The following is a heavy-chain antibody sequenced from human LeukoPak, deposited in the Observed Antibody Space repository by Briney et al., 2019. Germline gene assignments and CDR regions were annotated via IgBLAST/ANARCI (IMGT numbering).Heavy chain of an antibody. CDR2: IKQDGSVQ. D-gene: IGHD6-19*01. Sequence: GGSLRLSCEGSAFTFSSYWMSWVRQAPGKGLEWVANIKQDGSVQFYMDSLKGRFSVSRDNAKNSLYLQMNGLRVEDTAVYYCTRLQIAVAGPNWFDPWGQGTLVTVSS. CDR1: AFTFSSYW. J-gene: IGHJ5*02. CDR3: TRLQIAVAGPNWFDP. V-gene: IGHV3-7*01.